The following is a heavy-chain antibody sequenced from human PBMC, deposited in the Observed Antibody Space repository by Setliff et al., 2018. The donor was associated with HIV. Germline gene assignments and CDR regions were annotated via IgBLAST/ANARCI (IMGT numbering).Heavy chain of an antibody. CDR2: ISDSSTYT. CDR1: GFSFNDYY. Sequence: PGGSLRLSCAASGFSFNDYYMSWVRQAPGKGLEWLPYISDSSTYTHYADSVKGRFTVSRDNAKSSLCLQMNSLSAEDTAVYYCAPPPRGGPGFSYWGQGTLVTVSS. J-gene: IGHJ4*02. D-gene: IGHD3-10*01. V-gene: IGHV3-11*03. CDR3: APPPRGGPGFSY.